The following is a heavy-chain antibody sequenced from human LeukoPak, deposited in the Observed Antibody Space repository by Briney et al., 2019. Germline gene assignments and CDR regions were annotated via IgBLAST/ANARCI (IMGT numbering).Heavy chain of an antibody. D-gene: IGHD3-22*01. J-gene: IGHJ3*02. CDR2: IYSGGST. CDR1: GFTVSSNY. Sequence: PGGSLRLSCAASGFTVSSNYMSWVRQAPGKGLEWVSVIYSGGSTYYADSVKGRSTISRHNSKNTLYLQMNSLRAEDTAVYYCADSSGYYLGAFDIWGQGTMVTVSS. V-gene: IGHV3-53*04. CDR3: ADSSGYYLGAFDI.